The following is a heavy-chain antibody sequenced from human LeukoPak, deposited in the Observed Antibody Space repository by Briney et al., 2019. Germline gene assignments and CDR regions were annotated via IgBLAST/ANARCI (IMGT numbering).Heavy chain of an antibody. J-gene: IGHJ5*02. V-gene: IGHV4-4*07. D-gene: IGHD1-7*01. CDR2: IYTSGNT. CDR3: ARGRLELGRFDP. Sequence: SETLSLTCTVSGGSISNYFWGWIRQPAGKGLEWIGRIYTSGNTDYNPSLKSRVTMSVDKSKNQFSLKLSSVTAADTAMYYCARGRLELGRFDPWGQGTLVTVSS. CDR1: GGSISNYF.